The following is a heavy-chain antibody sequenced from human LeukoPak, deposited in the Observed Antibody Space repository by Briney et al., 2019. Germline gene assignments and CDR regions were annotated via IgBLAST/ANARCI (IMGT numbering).Heavy chain of an antibody. V-gene: IGHV4-39*01. CDR2: IYYSGST. Sequence: SETLSLTCTVSGGSISSSSYYWGWIRQPPGKGLEWIGSIYYSGSTYYNPSLKSRVTISVDTSKNQFSLKLSSVTAADTAEYYCARSRPSTMIVVVPPPVFDYWGQGTLVTLSS. CDR3: ARSRPSTMIVVVPPPVFDY. D-gene: IGHD3-22*01. CDR1: GGSISSSSYY. J-gene: IGHJ4*02.